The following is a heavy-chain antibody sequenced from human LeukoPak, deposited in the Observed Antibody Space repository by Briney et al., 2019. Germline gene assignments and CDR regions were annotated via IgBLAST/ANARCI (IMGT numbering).Heavy chain of an antibody. CDR3: ASATIGDYQLAEPFDY. V-gene: IGHV1-69*13. Sequence: ASVKVSCKASVGTFSSYAISWVRQAPGQGLEWMGGIIPIFGTANYAQKFQGRVTITADESTSTAYMELSSLRSEDTAVYYCASATIGDYQLAEPFDYWGQGTLVTVSS. J-gene: IGHJ4*02. CDR2: IIPIFGTA. D-gene: IGHD4-17*01. CDR1: VGTFSSYA.